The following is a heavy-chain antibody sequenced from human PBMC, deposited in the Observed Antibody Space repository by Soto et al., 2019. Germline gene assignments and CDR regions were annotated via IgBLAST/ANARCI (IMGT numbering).Heavy chain of an antibody. CDR2: IYFAGTT. CDR3: ARGAYTYGRPFEY. V-gene: IGHV4-59*12. CDR1: NGSISPNY. J-gene: IGHJ4*02. D-gene: IGHD5-18*01. Sequence: SETLSLTCTVSNGSISPNYWSWIRQPPGKGLEWIGYIYFAGTTTYNPSLKSRVTINPDTSKNQFSLQLNSVTPEDTAAYYCARGAYTYGRPFEYWGQRTLVTVS.